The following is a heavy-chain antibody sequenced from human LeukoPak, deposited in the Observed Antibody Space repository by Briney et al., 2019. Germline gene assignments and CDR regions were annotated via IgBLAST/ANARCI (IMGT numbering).Heavy chain of an antibody. D-gene: IGHD2-2*02. J-gene: IGHJ6*02. CDR1: GFTFSSYS. CDR3: ARTLGCSSTSCYTGYYYYGVDV. Sequence: GGSLRLSCAASGFTFSSYSMNWVRQAPGKGLEWVSSISSSSSYIYYADSVKGRFTISRDNAKNSLYLQMNSLRAEDTAVYYCARTLGCSSTSCYTGYYYYGVDVWGQGTTVTVSS. V-gene: IGHV3-21*01. CDR2: ISSSSSYI.